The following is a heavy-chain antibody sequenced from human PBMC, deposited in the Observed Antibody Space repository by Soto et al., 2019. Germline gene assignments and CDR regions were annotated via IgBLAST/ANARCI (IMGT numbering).Heavy chain of an antibody. CDR3: ASRGSSGWYRGGFDY. Sequence: EVQLVESGGGLVQPGGSLRLSCEASGFTVSSNYMSWVRQAPGKGLEWISIMYSGGDTYYADSVKGRFTISRDNSKNTLHRQMDSLSAADTAVYYCASRGSSGWYRGGFDYWGQGTLVTVSS. CDR1: GFTVSSNY. D-gene: IGHD6-19*01. CDR2: MYSGGDT. V-gene: IGHV3-66*01. J-gene: IGHJ4*02.